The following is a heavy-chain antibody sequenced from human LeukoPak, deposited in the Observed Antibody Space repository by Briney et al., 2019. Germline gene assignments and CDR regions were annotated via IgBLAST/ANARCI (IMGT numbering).Heavy chain of an antibody. V-gene: IGHV4-4*07. D-gene: IGHD3-10*01. CDR1: GGSISSYY. CDR3: ARVITMVRGVIDPYNWFDP. CDR2: IYTSGRT. J-gene: IGHJ5*02. Sequence: SETLSLTCTVSGGSISSYYWSWIRQPAGKGLEWIGRIYTSGRTNYNPSLKSRVTMSVDTSKNQFSLKLSSVTAADTAVYYCARVITMVRGVIDPYNWFDPWGQGTLVTVSS.